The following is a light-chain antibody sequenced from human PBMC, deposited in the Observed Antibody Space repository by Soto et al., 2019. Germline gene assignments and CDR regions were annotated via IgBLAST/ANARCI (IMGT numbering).Light chain of an antibody. CDR3: QSYDSSNFVV. CDR1: SGSIANNY. CDR2: EDN. V-gene: IGLV6-57*04. J-gene: IGLJ2*01. Sequence: FMLTQPHSVSESPGKTITISCSRSSGSIANNYVQWYQQRPGSAPTTVIYEDNHRPSGVPDRFSGSIDSSSNSASLAISGLKTEDEADYYCQSYDSSNFVVFGGGTKLTVL.